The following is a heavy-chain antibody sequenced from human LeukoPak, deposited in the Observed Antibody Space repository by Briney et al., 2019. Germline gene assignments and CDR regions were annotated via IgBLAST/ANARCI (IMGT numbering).Heavy chain of an antibody. CDR3: ARVNINNWHRCDY. CDR2: INHSGSP. CDR1: GGSISSNNW. Sequence: SETLSLTCAVSGGSISSNNWWGWGRQPPGEGLERIREINHSGSPNYNPSLKSRVTISVDKSRNHFSLNLSSVTAADTAVYYCARVNINNWHRCDYWGQGTLVTVSS. V-gene: IGHV4-4*02. D-gene: IGHD1-1*01. J-gene: IGHJ4*02.